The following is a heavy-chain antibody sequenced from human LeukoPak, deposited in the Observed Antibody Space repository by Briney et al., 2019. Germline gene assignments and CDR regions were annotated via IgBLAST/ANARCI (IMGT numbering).Heavy chain of an antibody. CDR3: ARDSFGGSGWYGDYYYYYYMDV. D-gene: IGHD6-19*01. J-gene: IGHJ6*03. CDR2: IYYSGST. CDR1: GGSISSHY. Sequence: SEALSLTCTVSGGSISSHYWSWIRQPPGKGLEWIGYIYYSGSTNYNPSLKSRVTISVDTSKNQFSLKLSSVTAADTAVYYCARDSFGGSGWYGDYYYYYYMDVWGKGTTVTVSS. V-gene: IGHV4-59*11.